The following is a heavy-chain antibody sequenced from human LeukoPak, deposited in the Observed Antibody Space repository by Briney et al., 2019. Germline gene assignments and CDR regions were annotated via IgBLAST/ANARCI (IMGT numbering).Heavy chain of an antibody. Sequence: PGGSLRLSCVGSGFTFSSYNMNWVRQAPGKGLEWVSYISSSSSTIYYPDSVKGRFTISRDNAKNSLYLQMNSLRAEDTAVYYCARDDYGDLMWDWGHGTLVTVSS. CDR2: ISSSSSTI. CDR3: ARDDYGDLMWD. J-gene: IGHJ4*01. V-gene: IGHV3-48*01. D-gene: IGHD4-17*01. CDR1: GFTFSSYN.